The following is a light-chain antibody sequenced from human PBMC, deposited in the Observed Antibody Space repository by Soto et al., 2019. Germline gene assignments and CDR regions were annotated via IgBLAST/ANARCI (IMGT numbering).Light chain of an antibody. Sequence: DIQITHSPSTLSASVGDRVTITCRSSQSINNWLAWYQQKPGKAPKLLIYKTSDLESGVPSRFSGSGSGTEFSLTISSLQPDDFATYYCQQYKSFSLTLGGGTNVDIK. J-gene: IGKJ4*01. CDR2: KTS. V-gene: IGKV1-5*03. CDR3: QQYKSFSLT. CDR1: QSINNW.